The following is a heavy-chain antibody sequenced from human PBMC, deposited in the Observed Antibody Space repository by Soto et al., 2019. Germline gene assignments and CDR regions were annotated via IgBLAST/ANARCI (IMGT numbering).Heavy chain of an antibody. CDR2: INHSGST. Sequence: QVQLQQWGAGLFKPSETLSLTCAVYGGSFSGYYWSCIRQPPGQGLEWIREINHSGSTNYNPSLKSRVTISVDTSKNQFSLKLSSVAAADTDVYDCARRNYYFACLDHWGQGTLVTVSS. V-gene: IGHV4-34*01. D-gene: IGHD1-7*01. CDR3: ARRNYYFACLDH. J-gene: IGHJ5*02. CDR1: GGSFSGYY.